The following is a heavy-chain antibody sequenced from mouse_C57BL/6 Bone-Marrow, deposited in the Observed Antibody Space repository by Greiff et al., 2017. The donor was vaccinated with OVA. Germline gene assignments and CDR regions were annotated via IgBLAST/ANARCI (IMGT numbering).Heavy chain of an antibody. Sequence: QVQLKESGAELVRPGASVKLSCKASGYTFTDYYINWVKQRPGQGLEWIARIYPGSGNTYYNEKFKGKATLTAEKSSSTAYMQLSSLTSEDSAVYFCARDYGHFDYWGQGTTLTVSS. CDR2: IYPGSGNT. V-gene: IGHV1-76*01. CDR3: ARDYGHFDY. J-gene: IGHJ2*01. D-gene: IGHD2-4*01. CDR1: GYTFTDYY.